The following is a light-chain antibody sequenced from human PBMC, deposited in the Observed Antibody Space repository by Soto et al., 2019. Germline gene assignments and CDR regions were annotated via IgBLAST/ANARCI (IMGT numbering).Light chain of an antibody. Sequence: DIQMTQSPSSLSASVVDRVTITCQASQDINKNLIWYQQKPGKARKLLIYDASDLEPGVPSRFSGSGSGTGFTFTISSLQPEDFATYYCQQYESLPLTFGQGTRLEIK. CDR2: DAS. J-gene: IGKJ5*01. V-gene: IGKV1-33*01. CDR3: QQYESLPLT. CDR1: QDINKN.